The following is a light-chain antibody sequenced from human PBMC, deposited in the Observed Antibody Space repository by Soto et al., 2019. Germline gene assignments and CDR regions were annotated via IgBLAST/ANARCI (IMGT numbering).Light chain of an antibody. V-gene: IGLV2-23*03. CDR2: EGS. CDR1: SSDVGSYNL. CDR3: CSYAGSSTFVVV. J-gene: IGLJ2*01. Sequence: QSVLTQPASVSGSPGQSITISCTGTSSDVGSYNLVSWYRQHPGKAPKLMIYEGSKRPSGVSNRFSGSKSGNTASLTISGLQAEDEADYYCCSYAGSSTFVVVFGGGTKLTVL.